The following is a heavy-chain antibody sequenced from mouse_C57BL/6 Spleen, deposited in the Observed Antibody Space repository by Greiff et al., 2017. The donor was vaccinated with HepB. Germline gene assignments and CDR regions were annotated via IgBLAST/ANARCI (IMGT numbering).Heavy chain of an antibody. CDR1: GFTFSSYT. CDR2: ISGGGGNT. CDR3: ARQRVITTVRWYFDV. J-gene: IGHJ1*03. D-gene: IGHD1-1*01. Sequence: DVKLVESGGGLVKPGGSLKLSCAASGFTFSSYTMSWVRQTPEKRLEWVATISGGGGNTYYPDSVQGRFTISRDNAKNTLYLQMSILRSEDTAFYYCARQRVITTVRWYFDVWGTGTTVTVSS. V-gene: IGHV5-9*01.